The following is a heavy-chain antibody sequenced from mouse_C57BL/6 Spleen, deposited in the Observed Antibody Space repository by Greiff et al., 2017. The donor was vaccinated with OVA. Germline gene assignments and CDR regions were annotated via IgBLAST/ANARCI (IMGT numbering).Heavy chain of an antibody. Sequence: VQLQQSGAELVKPGASVKISCKASGYAFSSYWMNWVKQRPGKGLEWIGQIYPGDGDTNYNGKFKGKATLTADKSSSTAYMQLSSLTSEDSAVYFCARDYYGTFYYAMDYWGQGTSVTVSS. V-gene: IGHV1-80*01. J-gene: IGHJ4*01. CDR3: ARDYYGTFYYAMDY. CDR2: IYPGDGDT. CDR1: GYAFSSYW. D-gene: IGHD1-1*01.